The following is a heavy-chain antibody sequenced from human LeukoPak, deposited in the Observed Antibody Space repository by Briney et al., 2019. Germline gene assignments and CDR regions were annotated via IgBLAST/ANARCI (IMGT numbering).Heavy chain of an antibody. CDR2: ISSSSSYI. V-gene: IGHV3-21*01. D-gene: IGHD5-18*01. CDR1: GFTFSSYS. J-gene: IGHJ4*02. Sequence: GGSLRLSCAASGFTFSSYSVNWVRQAPGKGLEWVSSISSSSSYIYYADSVKGRFTISRDNAKNSLYLQMNSLRAEDTAVYYCAREIRGYSYGYFDYWGQGTLVTVSS. CDR3: AREIRGYSYGYFDY.